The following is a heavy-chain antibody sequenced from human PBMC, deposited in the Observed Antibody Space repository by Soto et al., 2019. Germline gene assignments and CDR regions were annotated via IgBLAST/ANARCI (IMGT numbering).Heavy chain of an antibody. D-gene: IGHD6-19*01. V-gene: IGHV1-69*08. J-gene: IGHJ4*02. Sequence: SLRGCCKASGGTFSSYTISWVRRAPGHGLEWMGRIIPILGTANYAQKFQGRVTITADKSTSTAYMELSSLRSEDTAVYYCAREVKDWGSGWFSNYFDYWGQGTLGTV. CDR3: AREVKDWGSGWFSNYFDY. CDR1: GGTFSSYT. CDR2: IIPILGTA.